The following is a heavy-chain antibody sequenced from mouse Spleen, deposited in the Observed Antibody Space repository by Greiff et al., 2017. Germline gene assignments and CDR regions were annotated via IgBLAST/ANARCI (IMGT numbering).Heavy chain of an antibody. J-gene: IGHJ3*01. D-gene: IGHD2-4*01. V-gene: IGHV1-39*01. CDR1: GYSFTDYN. Sequence: EVQLQQSGAELVRPGSSVKMSCKASGYSFTDYNMNWVKQSNGKSLEWIGVINPNYGTTSYNQKFKGKATLTVDQSSSTAYMQLNSLTSEDSAVYYCARSELRWFAYWGQGTLVTVSA. CDR2: INPNYGTT. CDR3: ARSELRWFAY.